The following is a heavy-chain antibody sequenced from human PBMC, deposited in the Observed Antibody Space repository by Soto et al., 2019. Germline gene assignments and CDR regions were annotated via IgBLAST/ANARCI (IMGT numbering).Heavy chain of an antibody. CDR1: DASVRNSY. D-gene: IGHD3-10*01. CDR2: ISYIGST. V-gene: IGHV4-59*02. Sequence: PSETLSLTCSVSDASVRNSYWSWIRQPPGKGLEFIGYISYIGSTKYNPSLKNRVTIFRDTSTKQFSMKLTSVTAADTAVYYCARSSPGTYYQQYWGEGVLVTVS. CDR3: ARSSPGTYYQQY. J-gene: IGHJ4*02.